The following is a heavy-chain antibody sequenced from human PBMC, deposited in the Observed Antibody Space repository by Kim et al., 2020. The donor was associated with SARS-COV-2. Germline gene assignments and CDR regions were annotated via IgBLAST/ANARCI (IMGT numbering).Heavy chain of an antibody. D-gene: IGHD5-12*01. Sequence: SQTLSLTCAISGDSVSSNSAAWNWIRQSPSRGLEWLGRTYYRSKWYNDYAVSVKSRITINPDTSKNQFSLQLNSVTPEDTAVYYCAREDGYNYSGLHYYGMDVWGQGTTVTVSS. J-gene: IGHJ6*02. CDR3: AREDGYNYSGLHYYGMDV. CDR2: TYYRSKWYN. CDR1: GDSVSSNSAA. V-gene: IGHV6-1*01.